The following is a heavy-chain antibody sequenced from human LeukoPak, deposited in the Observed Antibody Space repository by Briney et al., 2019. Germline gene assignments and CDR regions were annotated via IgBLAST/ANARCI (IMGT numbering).Heavy chain of an antibody. D-gene: IGHD3-10*01. CDR1: GFTFTSYA. CDR3: ARVVPPTDYGSGSYFWDPYYFDY. J-gene: IGHJ4*02. CDR2: ISGSGGST. Sequence: GGSLRLSCAASGFTFTSYAMSWVRQVSGKGLEWVSVISGSGGSTYYADSVKGRFTISRDNSKNTLYLQMNSLRAEDTAAYYCARVVPPTDYGSGSYFWDPYYFDYWGQGTLVTVSS. V-gene: IGHV3-23*01.